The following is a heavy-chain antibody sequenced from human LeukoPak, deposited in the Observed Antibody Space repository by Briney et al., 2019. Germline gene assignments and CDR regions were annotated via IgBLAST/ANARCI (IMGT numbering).Heavy chain of an antibody. D-gene: IGHD3-16*02. CDR2: IYYSGST. CDR3: ARVGKTFGGVIVPFDY. Sequence: SETLSLTCTVSGGSISSYYWSWIRQPPGKGLEWIGYIYYSGSTNYNPSLKSRVTISVDTSKNQFSLKLSSVTAADTAVYYCARVGKTFGGVIVPFDYWGQGTLVTVSS. V-gene: IGHV4-59*01. CDR1: GGSISSYY. J-gene: IGHJ4*02.